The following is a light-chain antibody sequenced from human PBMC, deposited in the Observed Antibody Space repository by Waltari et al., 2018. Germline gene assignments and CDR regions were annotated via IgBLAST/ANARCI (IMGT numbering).Light chain of an antibody. CDR2: ANN. CDR1: RPNIGAPSD. J-gene: IGLJ3*02. Sequence: QSVLTQPPPVSGAPRQRVTTACPGSRPNIGAPSDVPWYQQLPGKAPKLPISANNNRPSGVPDRFSGSKSGTSASLAITGLQAEDEGDYFCQSYDLSLSGRVFGGGTKLTVL. CDR3: QSYDLSLSGRV. V-gene: IGLV1-40*01.